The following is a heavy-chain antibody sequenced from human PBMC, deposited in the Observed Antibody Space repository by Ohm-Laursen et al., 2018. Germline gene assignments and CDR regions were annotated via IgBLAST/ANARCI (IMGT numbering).Heavy chain of an antibody. CDR1: GGSITSNGYH. Sequence: TLSLTWSVSGGSITSNGYHWSWIHQPPGKGLEWIGYISYSGSTYYNPSLRSLVTISLDTSKNQFSLSLTSVMAADTAIYFCAGGYQLPYYWGQGSLVTVSS. D-gene: IGHD2-2*01. J-gene: IGHJ4*02. V-gene: IGHV4-31*01. CDR2: ISYSGST. CDR3: AGGYQLPYY.